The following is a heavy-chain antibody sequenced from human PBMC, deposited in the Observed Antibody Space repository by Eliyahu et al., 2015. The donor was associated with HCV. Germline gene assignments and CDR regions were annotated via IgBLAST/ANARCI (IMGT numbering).Heavy chain of an antibody. CDR3: ATGMVRGVINYYPLDV. J-gene: IGHJ6*02. CDR1: GGTFTKST. V-gene: IGHV1-69*01. CDR2: IIPMFRVT. D-gene: IGHD3-10*01. Sequence: QVHLVQSGAEVKKPGSSVKVSCKTSGGTFTKSTVTWVRQAPGQGLXWMGGIIPMFRVTNFAQKFHGRVTFTADESTSTAYMELTSLRSEDTAVYYCATGMVRGVINYYPLDVWGQGTTVTVSS.